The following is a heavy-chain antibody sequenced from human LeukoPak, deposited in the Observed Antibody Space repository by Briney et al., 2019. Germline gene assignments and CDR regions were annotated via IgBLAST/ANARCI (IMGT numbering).Heavy chain of an antibody. CDR2: ISWNSGSI. J-gene: IGHJ3*02. CDR3: AKELQGDAFDI. V-gene: IGHV3-9*01. D-gene: IGHD4-11*01. CDR1: GFTFDDYA. Sequence: PGGSLRLSCAASGFTFDDYAMHWVRQAPGKGLEWVSGISWNSGSIGYADSVKGRFTIPRDNAKNSLYLQMNSLRAEDTALYYCAKELQGDAFDIWGQGTMVTVSS.